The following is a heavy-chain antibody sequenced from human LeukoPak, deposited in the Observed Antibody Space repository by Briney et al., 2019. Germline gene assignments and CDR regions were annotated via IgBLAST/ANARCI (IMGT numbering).Heavy chain of an antibody. CDR1: GGSISRSSSY. J-gene: IGHJ4*02. CDR3: ARMIDYNYGYAFDY. V-gene: IGHV3-48*02. D-gene: IGHD5-18*01. CDR2: MSTSGSI. Sequence: ETLSLTCTVSGGSISRSSSYWGWVRQAPGKGLEWVSYMSTSGSISYADSVKGRFTISRDNAKNSLYLQMNSLRDEDTAVYYCARMIDYNYGYAFDYWGQGTLVTVSS.